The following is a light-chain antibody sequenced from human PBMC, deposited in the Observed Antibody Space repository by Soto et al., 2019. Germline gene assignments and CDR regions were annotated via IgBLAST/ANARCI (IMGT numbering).Light chain of an antibody. V-gene: IGKV3-20*01. J-gene: IGKJ2*01. Sequence: EIVLTQSPGTLSLSLGERATLSCRASQSVSSSYLAWYQQKPGQAPRLLIYGASSRATGTPDRFSGSGSGTDFTLTISRLEPEDFEVYYCQQYGSSPRYTFGQGTKLEIK. CDR2: GAS. CDR3: QQYGSSPRYT. CDR1: QSVSSSY.